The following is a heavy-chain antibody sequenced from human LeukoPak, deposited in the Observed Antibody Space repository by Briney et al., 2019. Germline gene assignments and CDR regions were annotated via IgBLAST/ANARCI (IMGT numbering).Heavy chain of an antibody. CDR2: IIPIFGTA. CDR1: GGTFSSYA. D-gene: IGHD4-17*01. Sequence: SVKVSCKASGGTFSSYAISWVRQAPGQGLEWMGGIIPIFGTANYAQKLQGRVTITADESTSTAYMELSSLRSEDAAVYYCARDRDNYGDYEVDYWGQGTLVTVSS. CDR3: ARDRDNYGDYEVDY. V-gene: IGHV1-69*13. J-gene: IGHJ4*02.